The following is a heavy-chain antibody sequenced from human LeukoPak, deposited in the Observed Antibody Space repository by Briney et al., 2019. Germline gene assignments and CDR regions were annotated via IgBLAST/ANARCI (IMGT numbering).Heavy chain of an antibody. CDR2: IYHSGST. CDR3: ARVGVTMVRGVIIRAIDI. V-gene: IGHV4-31*03. Sequence: PSQTLSLTCTVSGGSISSGGYYWSWIRQHPGKGLEWIGYIYHSGSTYYNPSLKSRVTISVDTSKNQFSLKLSSVTAADTAVYYCARVGVTMVRGVIIRAIDIWGRGTMVTVSS. J-gene: IGHJ3*02. D-gene: IGHD3-10*01. CDR1: GGSISSGGYY.